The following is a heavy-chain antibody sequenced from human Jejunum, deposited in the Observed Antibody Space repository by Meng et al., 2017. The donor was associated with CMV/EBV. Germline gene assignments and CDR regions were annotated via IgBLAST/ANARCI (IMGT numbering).Heavy chain of an antibody. CDR3: ARDGAQSYYYDTSGFFG. CDR2: VNSDGSGT. D-gene: IGHD3-22*01. Sequence: FSFRNYWMHCVRQTPGMELVWGSRVNSDGSGTTYADSVKSRVTISRDNAKNTLYLQMNSLRAEDTAVYYCARDGAQSYYYDTSGFFGWGQGTLVTVSS. V-gene: IGHV3-74*03. J-gene: IGHJ4*02. CDR1: FSFRNYW.